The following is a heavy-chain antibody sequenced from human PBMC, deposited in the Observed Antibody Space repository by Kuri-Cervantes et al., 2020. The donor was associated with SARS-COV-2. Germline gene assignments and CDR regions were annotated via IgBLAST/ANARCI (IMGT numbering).Heavy chain of an antibody. CDR2: VYHSGET. CDR3: ARDLQKWEQPEY. Sequence: SETLSLTCSVSGYSITNGYYCGWIRQPPGKGLEWIGSVYHSGETYYNPSLNRRVSISIDASKNQFSLKLTSVTAADTAVYYCARDLQKWEQPEYWGQGALVTVSS. D-gene: IGHD1-26*01. J-gene: IGHJ4*02. CDR1: GYSITNGYY. V-gene: IGHV4-38-2*02.